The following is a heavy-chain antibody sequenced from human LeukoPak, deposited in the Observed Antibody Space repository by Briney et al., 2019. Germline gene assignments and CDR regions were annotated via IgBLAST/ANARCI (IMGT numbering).Heavy chain of an antibody. CDR1: GGSISSYY. D-gene: IGHD6-6*01. J-gene: IGHJ3*02. CDR3: ARNQLGGAFDI. V-gene: IGHV4-59*01. Sequence: SETLSLTCTVSGGSISSYYLSWIRQPPGKGLEWIGYIYYSGSTNYNPSLKSRVTISVDTSKNQFSLKLSSVTAAATAVYYCARNQLGGAFDIWGQGTMVTVSS. CDR2: IYYSGST.